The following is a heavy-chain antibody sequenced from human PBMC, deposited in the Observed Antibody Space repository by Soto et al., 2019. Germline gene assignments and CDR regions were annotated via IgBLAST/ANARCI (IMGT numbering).Heavy chain of an antibody. V-gene: IGHV1-69*13. D-gene: IGHD1-1*01. Sequence: GASVKVSCKASGYTFTGYYMHWVRQAPGQGLEWMGGIIPIFGTANYAQKFQGRVTITADESTSTAYMELSSLRSEDTAVYYCASPSHSTTGLGAFDIWGQGTMVTVSS. CDR1: GYTFTGYY. CDR3: ASPSHSTTGLGAFDI. J-gene: IGHJ3*02. CDR2: IIPIFGTA.